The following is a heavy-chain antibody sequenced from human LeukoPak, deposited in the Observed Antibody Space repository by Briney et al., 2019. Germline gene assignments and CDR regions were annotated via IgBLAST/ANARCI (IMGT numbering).Heavy chain of an antibody. CDR1: GFTFSSYW. CDR2: ITSDGSST. J-gene: IGHJ4*02. CDR3: ARDRKPHSSSWHYYFDY. D-gene: IGHD6-13*01. V-gene: IGHV3-74*01. Sequence: PGGSLRLSCAASGFTFSSYWMHWVRQAPGKGLVWVSRITSDGSSTSYADSVKGRFTISRDNAKNTLYLQMNSLRAEDTAVYYCARDRKPHSSSWHYYFDYWGQGTLVTVSS.